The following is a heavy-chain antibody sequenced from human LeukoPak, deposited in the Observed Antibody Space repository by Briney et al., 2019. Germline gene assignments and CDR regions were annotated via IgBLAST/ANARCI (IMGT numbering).Heavy chain of an antibody. Sequence: ASVSVSFTASGYTFTSYDINWVGQAAGQGGEGMGWMNPNSGNTGYEQKFQGRVTMTRDTSISTAYMELSSLRSEDTAVYYCARSITNYYYYNMDVWGKGTTVTVSS. CDR2: MNPNSGNT. CDR1: GYTFTSYD. J-gene: IGHJ6*03. D-gene: IGHD2-8*01. CDR3: ARSITNYYYYNMDV. V-gene: IGHV1-8*01.